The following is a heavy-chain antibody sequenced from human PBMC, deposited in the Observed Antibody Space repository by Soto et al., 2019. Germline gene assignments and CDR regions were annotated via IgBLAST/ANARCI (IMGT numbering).Heavy chain of an antibody. D-gene: IGHD3-3*01. J-gene: IGHJ6*03. CDR1: GYSFTSYW. Sequence: GESLKISCKGSGYSFTSYWIGWVRQMPGKGLEWMGIIYPGDSDTRYSPSFQGQVTISADKSITTAYLQWSSLKASDTAMYYCARGRDDFWSGYPLCYMDVWGKGTTVTVSS. V-gene: IGHV5-51*01. CDR3: ARGRDDFWSGYPLCYMDV. CDR2: IYPGDSDT.